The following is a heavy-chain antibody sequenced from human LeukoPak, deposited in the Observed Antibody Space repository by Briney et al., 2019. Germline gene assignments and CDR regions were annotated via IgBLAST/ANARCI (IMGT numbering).Heavy chain of an antibody. D-gene: IGHD3/OR15-3a*01. V-gene: IGHV4-31*03. CDR3: ARENVILAYGMDV. CDR1: GGSISSGGYY. J-gene: IGHJ6*02. CDR2: IYYSGST. Sequence: SQTLSLTCTVSGGSISSGGYYWSWIRQHPRKGLEWIGYIYYSGSTYYNPSLKSRVTISVDTSKNQFSLKLSSVTAADTAVYYCARENVILAYGMDVWGQGTTVTVSS.